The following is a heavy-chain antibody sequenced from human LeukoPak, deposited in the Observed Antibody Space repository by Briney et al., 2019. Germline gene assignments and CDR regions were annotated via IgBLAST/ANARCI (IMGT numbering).Heavy chain of an antibody. V-gene: IGHV1-8*01. CDR3: ARSGRYSYGHGSYYGMDV. J-gene: IGHJ6*02. CDR2: MNPNSGNT. Sequence: ASVKVSCKAPGYTFTSYDINWVRQATGQGLEWMGWMNPNSGNTGYAQKFQGRVTMTRNTSISTAYMELSSLRSEDTAVYYCARSGRYSYGHGSYYGMDVWGQGTTVTVSS. D-gene: IGHD5-18*01. CDR1: GYTFTSYD.